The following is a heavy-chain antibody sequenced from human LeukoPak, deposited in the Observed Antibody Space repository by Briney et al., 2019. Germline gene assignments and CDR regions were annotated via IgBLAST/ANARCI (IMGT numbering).Heavy chain of an antibody. CDR3: ARQGMGSGLYYFDY. CDR2: IYYSGST. V-gene: IGHV4-59*08. Sequence: SETLSLTCTVSGGSISSYYWSWIRQPPGKGLEWFGYIYYSGSTNYNPSLKSRVTISVDTSKNQFSLKLSSVTAADTAVYYCARQGMGSGLYYFDYWGQGTLVTVSS. D-gene: IGHD2-15*01. J-gene: IGHJ4*02. CDR1: GGSISSYY.